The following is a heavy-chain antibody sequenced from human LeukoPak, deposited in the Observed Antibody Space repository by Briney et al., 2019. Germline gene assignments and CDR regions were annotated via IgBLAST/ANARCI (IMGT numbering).Heavy chain of an antibody. D-gene: IGHD3-10*01. CDR3: AKETASDFGGAVDY. V-gene: IGHV3-23*01. CDR2: ISGSGGST. J-gene: IGHJ4*02. CDR1: GFTFASYG. Sequence: GGSLRLSCAASGFTFASYGMSWVRQAPGKGLEWVSAISGSGGSTYYADSVKGRFTISRDNSKNTLYLQINSLRAEDTAVYYCAKETASDFGGAVDYWGQGTLVTVSS.